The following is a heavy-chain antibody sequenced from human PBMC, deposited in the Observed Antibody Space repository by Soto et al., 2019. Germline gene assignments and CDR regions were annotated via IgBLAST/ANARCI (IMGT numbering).Heavy chain of an antibody. D-gene: IGHD3-3*01. CDR3: TTPLYYDFWSGYSDV. Sequence: GGSLRLSCAASGFIFNSYWMHWVRQAPGKGLVWVSRINSDGSSTSYADSVKGRFTISRDNAKNTLYLQMNSLRAEDTAVYYCTTPLYYDFWSGYSDVWGQGTTVTVSS. J-gene: IGHJ6*02. CDR1: GFIFNSYW. V-gene: IGHV3-74*01. CDR2: INSDGSST.